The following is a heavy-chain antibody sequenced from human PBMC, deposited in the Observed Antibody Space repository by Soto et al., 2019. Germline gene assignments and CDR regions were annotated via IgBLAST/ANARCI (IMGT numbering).Heavy chain of an antibody. J-gene: IGHJ6*02. D-gene: IGHD2-2*01. CDR2: ICPGYSNI. Sequence: GESLKISCKGSGYIFTDHCIVWVRQMAGKGLEWVGIICPGYSNIIYSPSVQGQVTISADMSISTAYLQWSSLKTSDTAMYYCARVPSVVTPGNDYFGVDVWGQGTTVTVS. CDR3: ARVPSVVTPGNDYFGVDV. V-gene: IGHV5-51*01. CDR1: GYIFTDHC.